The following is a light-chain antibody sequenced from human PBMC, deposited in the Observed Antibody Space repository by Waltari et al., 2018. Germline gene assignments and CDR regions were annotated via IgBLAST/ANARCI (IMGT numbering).Light chain of an antibody. V-gene: IGKV3-20*01. CDR3: QQYGSSRT. CDR2: RAS. CDR1: QSVSSSY. J-gene: IGKJ2*01. Sequence: EIVLTQSPGTLSFSPGERATLSCRASQSVSSSYLAWYQQKPGQAPRLLTDRASSRATGIPDSFSGRGSGTDFTLTISRLEPEDFEVYYCQQYGSSRTFGQGTKLEIK.